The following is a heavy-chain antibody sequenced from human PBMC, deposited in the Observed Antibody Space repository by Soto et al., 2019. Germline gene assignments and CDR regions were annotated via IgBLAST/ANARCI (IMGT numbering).Heavy chain of an antibody. CDR3: ARVKLAAAGTLDAFDI. D-gene: IGHD6-13*01. V-gene: IGHV4-4*02. CDR1: GGSISSSNW. Sequence: QVQLQESGPGLVKPSGTLSLTCAVSGGSISSSNWWSWVRQPPGKGLEWIGEIYHSGSTNYNPSLKRRVTISVDKSKNHFSLKLSSVTAADTAVYYCARVKLAAAGTLDAFDIWGQGTMVTVSS. J-gene: IGHJ3*02. CDR2: IYHSGST.